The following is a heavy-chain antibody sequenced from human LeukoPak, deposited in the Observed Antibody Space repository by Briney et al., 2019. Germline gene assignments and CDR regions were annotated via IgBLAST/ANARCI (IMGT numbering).Heavy chain of an antibody. V-gene: IGHV3-30*18. D-gene: IGHD6-19*01. CDR2: ISYDGSNK. CDR1: GFTFSSYG. CDR3: AKDRGGAYSSGWYSRWDYYYGMDV. Sequence: GGSLRLSCAASGFTFSSYGMHWVRQAPGKGLEWVAVISYDGSNKYYADSVKGRFTISRDNSKTTLYLQMNSLRAEDTAVYYCAKDRGGAYSSGWYSRWDYYYGMDVWGQGTTVTVSS. J-gene: IGHJ6*02.